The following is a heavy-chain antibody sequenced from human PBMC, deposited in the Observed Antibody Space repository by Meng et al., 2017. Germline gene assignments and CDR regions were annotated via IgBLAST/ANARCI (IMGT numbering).Heavy chain of an antibody. Sequence: LVQLGGGWKRPGASVKVSCKASGYTLTSYAMNWVRQAPGQGLEWMGWINTNTGNPTYAQGFTGRFVFSLDTSVSTAYLQISSLKAEDTAVYYCATISPRDSSGLSFDYWGQGTLVTVSS. J-gene: IGHJ4*02. CDR3: ATISPRDSSGLSFDY. D-gene: IGHD6-19*01. V-gene: IGHV7-4-1*02. CDR2: INTNTGNP. CDR1: GYTLTSYA.